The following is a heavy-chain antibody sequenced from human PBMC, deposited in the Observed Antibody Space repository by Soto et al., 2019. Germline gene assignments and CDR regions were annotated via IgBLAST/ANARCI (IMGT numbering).Heavy chain of an antibody. CDR2: IYYSGST. V-gene: IGHV4-59*08. CDR3: ARHAAWGEHDY. J-gene: IGHJ4*02. D-gene: IGHD3-10*01. Sequence: PSETLSLTCTVSGGSISSYYWSWIRQPPGKGLEWIGYIYYSGSTNYNPSLKSRVTISVDTSKNQFSLKLSSVTAAGTAVYYCARHAAWGEHDYWGQGTLVTVSS. CDR1: GGSISSYY.